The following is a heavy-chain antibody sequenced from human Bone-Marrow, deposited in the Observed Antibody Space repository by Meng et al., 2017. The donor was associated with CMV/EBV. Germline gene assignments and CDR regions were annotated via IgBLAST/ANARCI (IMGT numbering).Heavy chain of an antibody. J-gene: IGHJ4*02. CDR2: IIPVSDTP. V-gene: IGHV1-69*05. CDR3: TRVTGRRGGYAFDY. Sequence: SVKVSCKASGGTFSSYPFSWVRQAPGQGLEWMGGIIPVSDTPNYAQKFQGRVTVTTDESTRSAYMELSSLTSEDTAIYYCTRVTGRRGGYAFDYWGQGNLVNVAS. D-gene: IGHD5-12*01. CDR1: GGTFSSYP.